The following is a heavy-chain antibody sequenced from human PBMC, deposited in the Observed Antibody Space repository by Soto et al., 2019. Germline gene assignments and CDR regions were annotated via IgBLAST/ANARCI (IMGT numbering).Heavy chain of an antibody. CDR3: AKDTGITMIVVALDY. V-gene: IGHV3-30*18. Sequence: VQLVESGGGVVQPGRSLRLSCAASGFTFSSYGMHWVRQAPGKGLEWVAVISYDGSNKYYADSVKGRFTISRDNSKNTLYLQMNSLRAEDTAVYYCAKDTGITMIVVALDYWGQGTLVTVSS. CDR2: ISYDGSNK. CDR1: GFTFSSYG. D-gene: IGHD3-22*01. J-gene: IGHJ4*02.